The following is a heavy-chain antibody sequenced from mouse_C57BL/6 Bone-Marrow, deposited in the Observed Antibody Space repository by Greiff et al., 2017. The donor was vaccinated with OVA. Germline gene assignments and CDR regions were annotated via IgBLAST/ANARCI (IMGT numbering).Heavy chain of an antibody. CDR3: ALTQYFDV. Sequence: VQLQESGAELARPGASVKLSCKASGYTLTSYGISWVKQRPGQGLEWIGEIYPRSGNTYYNEKFKGKATLTADKSSSTAYMELRSLTSEDSAVYFCALTQYFDVWGTGTTVTVSS. D-gene: IGHD4-1*01. CDR1: GYTLTSYG. CDR2: IYPRSGNT. J-gene: IGHJ1*03. V-gene: IGHV1-81*01.